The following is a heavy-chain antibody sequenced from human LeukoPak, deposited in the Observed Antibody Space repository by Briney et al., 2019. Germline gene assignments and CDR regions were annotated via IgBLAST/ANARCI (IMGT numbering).Heavy chain of an antibody. Sequence: GGSLRLSCAASGFTFSSYAMHWVRQAPGKGLEYVSAISSNGGSTYYANSVKGRFTISRDNSKNTLYLQMNSLRAEDTAVYYCAKDLPAAMVAEYFQHWGQGTLVTVSS. CDR1: GFTFSSYA. V-gene: IGHV3-64*01. CDR3: AKDLPAAMVAEYFQH. J-gene: IGHJ1*01. CDR2: ISSNGGST. D-gene: IGHD2-2*01.